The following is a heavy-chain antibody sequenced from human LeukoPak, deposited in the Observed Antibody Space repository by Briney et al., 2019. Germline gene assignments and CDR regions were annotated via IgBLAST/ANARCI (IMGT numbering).Heavy chain of an antibody. V-gene: IGHV4-38-2*01. Sequence: SETLSLTCAVSGYSISSGYYWGWIRHPPGKGLEWIGSIYHSGSTYYNPSLKSRVTISVDTSKNQFSLKLSSVTAADTAVYYCARATAMVTGWFDPWGQGTLVTVSS. CDR1: GYSISSGYY. CDR2: IYHSGST. CDR3: ARATAMVTGWFDP. J-gene: IGHJ5*02. D-gene: IGHD5-18*01.